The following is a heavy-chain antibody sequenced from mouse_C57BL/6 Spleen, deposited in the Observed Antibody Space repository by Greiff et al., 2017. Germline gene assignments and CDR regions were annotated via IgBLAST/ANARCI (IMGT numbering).Heavy chain of an antibody. CDR3: AFITTVVDY. V-gene: IGHV1-59*01. J-gene: IGHJ2*01. CDR2: IDPSDSYT. CDR1: GYTFTSYW. Sequence: QVQLQQPGAELVRPGTSVKLSCKASGYTFTSYWMHWVKQRPGQGLEWIGVIDPSDSYTNYNQKFKGKATLTVDTSSSTAYMPLSSLKSEDSAVYSCAFITTVVDYWGQGTTLTVSS. D-gene: IGHD1-1*01.